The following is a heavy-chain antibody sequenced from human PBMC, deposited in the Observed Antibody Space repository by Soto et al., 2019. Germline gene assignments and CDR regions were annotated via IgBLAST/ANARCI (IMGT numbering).Heavy chain of an antibody. V-gene: IGHV4-39*01. D-gene: IGHD3-9*01. Sequence: QLQLRESGPGLVKPSETLSLTCTVSGGSISSSSYYWGWIRQPPGKGLEWIGSMYYSGSTYYNPSLKSRVTMSVDTSKNQFSLKLSSVTAADTAVYYCARRESYDILTGYYYFDYWGQGTLVTVSS. CDR3: ARRESYDILTGYYYFDY. CDR1: GGSISSSSYY. J-gene: IGHJ4*02. CDR2: MYYSGST.